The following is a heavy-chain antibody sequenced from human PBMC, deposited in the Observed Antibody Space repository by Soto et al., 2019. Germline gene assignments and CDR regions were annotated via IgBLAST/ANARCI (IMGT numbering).Heavy chain of an antibody. CDR3: AKRNDDCPGSPPSYFYYGMDV. Sequence: PGGSLRLSCAASGFTFRSYGMHWVRQAPGKGLEWVAVISYDGSNKHYADSVKGRFTISRDNSKNTLYLQMNSLRAEDTAVYYCAKRNDDCPGSPPSYFYYGMDVWGQGTTVTVSS. CDR2: ISYDGSNK. D-gene: IGHD1-1*01. V-gene: IGHV3-30*18. J-gene: IGHJ6*02. CDR1: GFTFRSYG.